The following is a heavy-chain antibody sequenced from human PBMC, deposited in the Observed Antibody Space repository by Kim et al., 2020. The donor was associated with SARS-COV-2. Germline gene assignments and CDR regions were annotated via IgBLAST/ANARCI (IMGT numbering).Heavy chain of an antibody. J-gene: IGHJ4*02. Sequence: GGSLRLSCAASGFTFSSYWMSWVRQAPGKGLEWVANIKQDGSDKYYVDSVKGRFTISRDNAKNSLYLQMNSLRAEDTAVYYCARARDSRGWYYFDYWGQGPLVTVSS. CDR1: GFTFSSYW. V-gene: IGHV3-7*03. D-gene: IGHD6-19*01. CDR3: ARARDSRGWYYFDY. CDR2: IKQDGSDK.